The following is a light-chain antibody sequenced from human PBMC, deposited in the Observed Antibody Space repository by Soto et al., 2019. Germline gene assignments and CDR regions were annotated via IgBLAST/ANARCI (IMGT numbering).Light chain of an antibody. CDR2: KAS. J-gene: IGKJ1*01. CDR1: QSISSY. V-gene: IGKV1-5*03. CDR3: QHYNSYSEA. Sequence: DIQMTQSPSSLSESVGDRDTITCRASQSISSYLNWYQQKPGKAPKLLIYKASTLKSGVPSRFSGSGSGTEFTLTISSLQPDDFATYYCQHYNSYSEAFGQGTKVDI.